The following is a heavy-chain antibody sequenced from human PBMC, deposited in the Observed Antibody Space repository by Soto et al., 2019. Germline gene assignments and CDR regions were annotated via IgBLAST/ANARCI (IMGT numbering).Heavy chain of an antibody. D-gene: IGHD5-12*01. CDR1: GVSFSNFV. J-gene: IGHJ4*02. Sequence: QAQLVQSGAEVKKPGSSVKVSCKASGVSFSNFVISWVRQAPGQGLEWMGGIIPNFGTTNYAQKFQGKVTITADETTRTAYLERSGVTSEDTSVYYCARDVGGEATIPYWGQGTLVTVS. CDR2: IIPNFGTT. V-gene: IGHV1-69*01. CDR3: ARDVGGEATIPY.